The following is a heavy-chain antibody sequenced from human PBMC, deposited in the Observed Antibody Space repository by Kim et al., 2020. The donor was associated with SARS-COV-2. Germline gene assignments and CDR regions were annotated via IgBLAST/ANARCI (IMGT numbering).Heavy chain of an antibody. V-gene: IGHV7-4-1*02. Sequence: ASVKVSCKASGYTFTSYAMNWVRQAPGQGLEWMGWINTNTGNPTYAQGFTGRFVFSLDSSVSTAYLQISSLKAEDTAVYYCARDWTSTIFGVVIIPGYVDVWGKGTTVTVSS. J-gene: IGHJ6*03. CDR2: INTNTGNP. CDR1: GYTFTSYA. CDR3: ARDWTSTIFGVVIIPGYVDV. D-gene: IGHD3-3*01.